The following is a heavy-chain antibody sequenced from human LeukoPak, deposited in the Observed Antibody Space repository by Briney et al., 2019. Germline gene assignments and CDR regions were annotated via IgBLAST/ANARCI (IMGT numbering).Heavy chain of an antibody. Sequence: ASVKVSCKASGYTFTGYYTHWVRQAPGQGLEWMGWINPNSGGTNYAQKLQGRVTMTRDTSISTAYMELSRLRSDDTAVYYCARVSVAHCSSTSCSRVDFQHWGQGTLVTVSS. CDR2: INPNSGGT. V-gene: IGHV1-2*02. CDR1: GYTFTGYY. CDR3: ARVSVAHCSSTSCSRVDFQH. D-gene: IGHD2-2*01. J-gene: IGHJ1*01.